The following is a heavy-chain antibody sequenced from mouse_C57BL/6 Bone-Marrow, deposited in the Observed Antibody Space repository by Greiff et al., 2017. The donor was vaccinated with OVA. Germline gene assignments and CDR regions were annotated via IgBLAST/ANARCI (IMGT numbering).Heavy chain of an antibody. D-gene: IGHD1-1*01. V-gene: IGHV1-53*01. CDR3: ARNLYYYGSSYWYFDV. J-gene: IGHJ1*03. CDR2: INPSNGGT. CDR1: GYTFTSYW. Sequence: QVQLKQPGTELVKPGASVKLSCKASGYTFTSYWMHWVKQRPGQGLEWIGNINPSNGGTNYNEKFKSKATLTVDKSSSTAYMQLSSLTSEDSAVYYYARNLYYYGSSYWYFDVWGTGTTVTVSS.